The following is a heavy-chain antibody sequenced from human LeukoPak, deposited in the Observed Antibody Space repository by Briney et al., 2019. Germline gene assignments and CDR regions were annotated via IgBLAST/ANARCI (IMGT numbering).Heavy chain of an antibody. CDR2: INPSGGST. V-gene: IGHV1-46*01. Sequence: ASVKVSYKASGYTFTSYYMHWVRQAPGQGLEWMGIINPSGGSTSYAQKFQGRVTMTRDMSTSTVYMELSSLRSEDTAVYYCARDSAVAGKSQNYYYYMDVWGKGTTVTVSS. D-gene: IGHD6-19*01. J-gene: IGHJ6*03. CDR3: ARDSAVAGKSQNYYYYMDV. CDR1: GYTFTSYY.